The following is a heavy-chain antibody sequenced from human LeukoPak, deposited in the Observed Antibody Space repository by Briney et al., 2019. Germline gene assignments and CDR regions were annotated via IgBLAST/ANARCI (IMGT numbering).Heavy chain of an antibody. CDR2: IKQDGTET. V-gene: IGHV3-7*01. CDR1: GLTFNRYW. CDR3: ARDNDGSGSYYYYYGMDV. D-gene: IGHD3-10*01. J-gene: IGHJ6*02. Sequence: GGPLRLSCVASGLTFNRYWMSWLRQVPGKGLEWVANIKQDGTETHYVDSVKGRFTISRDNAKSSLYLQMNSLRAEDTAVYYCARDNDGSGSYYYYYGMDVWGQGTTVTVSS.